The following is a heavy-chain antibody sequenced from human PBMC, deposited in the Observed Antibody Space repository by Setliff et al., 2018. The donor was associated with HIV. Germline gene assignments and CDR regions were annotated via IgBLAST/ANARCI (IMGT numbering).Heavy chain of an antibody. D-gene: IGHD1-1*01. CDR2: ISPDNGNR. CDR3: ARQLSNSFDY. J-gene: IGHJ4*02. V-gene: IGHV1-2*02. CDR1: GYTFTDHY. Sequence: ASVKVSCKTSGYTFTDHYIHWVRQAPGQGLEWMGWISPDNGNRRIQRRFQGRVTMTRDTSINTAYMELSGLTSDDTAVYYCARQLSNSFDYWGQGTLVTVSS.